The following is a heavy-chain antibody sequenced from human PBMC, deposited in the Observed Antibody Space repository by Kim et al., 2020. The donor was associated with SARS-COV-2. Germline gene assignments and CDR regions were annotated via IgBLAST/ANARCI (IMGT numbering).Heavy chain of an antibody. D-gene: IGHD3-10*01. Sequence: ASVKVSCKASGYTFTSYAMHWVRQAPGQRLEWMGWINAGNGNTKYSQKFQGRVTITRDTSASTAYMELSSLRSEDTAVYYCARGLRPHGSGSYYTTMGVFDYWGQGTLVTVSS. J-gene: IGHJ4*02. V-gene: IGHV1-3*01. CDR3: ARGLRPHGSGSYYTTMGVFDY. CDR1: GYTFTSYA. CDR2: INAGNGNT.